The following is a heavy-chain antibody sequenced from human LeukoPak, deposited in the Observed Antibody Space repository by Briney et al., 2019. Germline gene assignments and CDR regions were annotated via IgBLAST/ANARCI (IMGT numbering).Heavy chain of an antibody. CDR3: ARGVAGRLGIHLDY. CDR1: GFTFSSYS. J-gene: IGHJ4*02. D-gene: IGHD6-19*01. Sequence: GGTLRLSCAASGFTFSSYSMNWVRQAPGKGLEWVSSISSSSSYIYYADSVKGRFTISRDNAKNSLYLQMNSLRAEDTAVYYCARGVAGRLGIHLDYWGQGTLVTVSS. V-gene: IGHV3-21*01. CDR2: ISSSSSYI.